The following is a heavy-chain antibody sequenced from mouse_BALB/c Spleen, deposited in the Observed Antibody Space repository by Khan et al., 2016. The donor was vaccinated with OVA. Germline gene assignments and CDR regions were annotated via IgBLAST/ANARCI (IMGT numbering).Heavy chain of an antibody. CDR2: IYPGNTDT. CDR3: SRRNGGVAGVAY. V-gene: IGHV1-5*01. CDR1: GYTFTSYW. D-gene: IGHD4-1*01. Sequence: VQLQQSGPVLARPGASVKMSCKASGYTFTSYWMHWVKQRPGQGLEWIGDIYPGNTDTNYTQKFKGKAKLTAVTSTSTAYMELYSLTNEDSAVYFCSRRNGGVAGVAYWGQGTLVTVSA. J-gene: IGHJ3*01.